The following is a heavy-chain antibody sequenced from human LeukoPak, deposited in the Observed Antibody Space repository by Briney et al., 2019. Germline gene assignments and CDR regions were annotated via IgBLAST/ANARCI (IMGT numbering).Heavy chain of an antibody. D-gene: IGHD1-1*01. CDR2: IRYDGSNK. J-gene: IGHJ4*02. CDR3: AKDEDPWKSTSISDFDY. V-gene: IGHV3-30*02. Sequence: PGGSLRLSCAASGFTFSTYGMHWVRQAPGKGLEWVAFIRYDGSNKYYADSVKGRFTISRDNSKNTLYLQMNSLRAEDTALYFCAKDEDPWKSTSISDFDYWGQGTLVTVSS. CDR1: GFTFSTYG.